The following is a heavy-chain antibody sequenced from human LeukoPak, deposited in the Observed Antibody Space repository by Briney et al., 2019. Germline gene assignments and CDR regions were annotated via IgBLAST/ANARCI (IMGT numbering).Heavy chain of an antibody. CDR1: GYTFASYD. V-gene: IGHV1-18*01. CDR3: ARGFPKATSSSCDY. J-gene: IGHJ4*02. Sequence: ASVKVSCKASGYTFASYDIIWVRQAPGQGLEWMGWISAYNGNTNYAQKLQGRVTMTTDTSTSTSYMELRSLRSDDTAVYYCARGFPKATSSSCDYWGQGTQVTVSS. CDR2: ISAYNGNT. D-gene: IGHD6-13*01.